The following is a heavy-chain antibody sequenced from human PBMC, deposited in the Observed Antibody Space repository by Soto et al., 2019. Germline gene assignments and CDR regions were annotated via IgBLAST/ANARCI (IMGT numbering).Heavy chain of an antibody. V-gene: IGHV4-39*01. Sequence: SETLSLTCFVSGYSITAGGYYWSWIRHHPGKGLEWIGSFYSSGSIIYNPSLRSRVSISGDTSSNQFSMSLTSVTAADTAVYYCAGQTFTIAAASYGRSNWFDPWGPGTLVTVSS. D-gene: IGHD6-25*01. J-gene: IGHJ5*02. CDR2: FYSSGSI. CDR1: GYSITAGGYY. CDR3: AGQTFTIAAASYGRSNWFDP.